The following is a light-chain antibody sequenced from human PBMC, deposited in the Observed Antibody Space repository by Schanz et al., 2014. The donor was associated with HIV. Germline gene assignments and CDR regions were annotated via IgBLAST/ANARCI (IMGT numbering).Light chain of an antibody. V-gene: IGLV1-44*01. CDR3: AVWDDSLNGVV. CDR2: SNN. J-gene: IGLJ2*01. CDR1: SSNIGSNT. Sequence: QSVLTQPPSASGTPGQRVTLSCSGSSSNIGSNTVNWYQQLPGTAPKLLIYSNNQRPSGVPGRLSGSKSGTSASLAISGLQSEDEADYYCAVWDDSLNGVVFGGGTKPTVL.